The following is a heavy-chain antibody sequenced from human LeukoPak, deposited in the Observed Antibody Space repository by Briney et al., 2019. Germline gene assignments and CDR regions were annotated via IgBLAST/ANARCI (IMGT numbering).Heavy chain of an antibody. Sequence: ASVKVSCKASGYTFTSYGISWVRQATGQGLEWMGWISAYNGNTNYAQKLQGRVTMTTDTSTSTAYMELRSLRSDDTAVYYCARVKKDGDYANYYFDYWGQGTLVTVSS. CDR2: ISAYNGNT. J-gene: IGHJ4*02. D-gene: IGHD4-17*01. CDR1: GYTFTSYG. V-gene: IGHV1-18*01. CDR3: ARVKKDGDYANYYFDY.